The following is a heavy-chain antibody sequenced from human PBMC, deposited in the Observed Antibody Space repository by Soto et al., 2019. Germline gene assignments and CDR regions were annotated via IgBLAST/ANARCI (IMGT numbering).Heavy chain of an antibody. V-gene: IGHV4-30-2*01. Sequence: SETLSLTCAVSGGPISSGGYSWSWIRHPPGKGLEWIGYIYHSGSTYYNPSLKSRVTISVDRSKNQFSLKTSSVTAADTAVYYCALYSGYDRVGTYNWFDTWGQGTLVTVSS. J-gene: IGHJ5*02. D-gene: IGHD5-12*01. CDR3: ALYSGYDRVGTYNWFDT. CDR2: IYHSGST. CDR1: GGPISSGGYS.